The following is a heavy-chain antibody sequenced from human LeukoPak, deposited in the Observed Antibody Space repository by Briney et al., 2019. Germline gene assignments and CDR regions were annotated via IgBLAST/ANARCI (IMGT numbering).Heavy chain of an antibody. Sequence: GGPLRLSCVASGFIFSHYGMHWVRQAPGKGLEGVAVIWRDGSNRFYAGSVKGRFTISRDNSQNTVFLQMNSLRAEDTAMYYCARDAQRGFDYSNSLKYWGHGILVTVSS. V-gene: IGHV3-33*01. CDR2: IWRDGSNR. D-gene: IGHD4-11*01. J-gene: IGHJ4*01. CDR1: GFIFSHYG. CDR3: ARDAQRGFDYSNSLKY.